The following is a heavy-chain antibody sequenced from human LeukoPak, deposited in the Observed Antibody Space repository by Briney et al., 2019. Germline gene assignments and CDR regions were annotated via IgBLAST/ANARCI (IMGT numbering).Heavy chain of an antibody. J-gene: IGHJ4*02. D-gene: IGHD3-22*01. Sequence: SETLSLTCTVSGGSISSYYWSWIRQPPGKGLEWIGYIYYSGSTNYNPSLKSRVTISVDTSKNQFSRKLSSVTAADTAVYYCARAGSGYYYDQYYFDYWGQGTLVTVSS. V-gene: IGHV4-59*01. CDR3: ARAGSGYYYDQYYFDY. CDR2: IYYSGST. CDR1: GGSISSYY.